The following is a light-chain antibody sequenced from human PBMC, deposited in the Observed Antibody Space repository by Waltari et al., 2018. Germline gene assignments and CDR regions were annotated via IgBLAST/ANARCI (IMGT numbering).Light chain of an antibody. CDR2: EVT. V-gene: IGLV2-14*01. J-gene: IGLJ3*02. CDR3: SSSTSSSTLV. CDR1: SSDVGAYTY. Sequence: QSALTQPASVSGSPGQSITIPSPGTSSDVGAYTYVSWYQQHPGKAPKLMISEVTNRPSGVSNRFSGSKSGNTASLTISGLQAEDEADYYCSSSTSSSTLVFGGGTKLTVL.